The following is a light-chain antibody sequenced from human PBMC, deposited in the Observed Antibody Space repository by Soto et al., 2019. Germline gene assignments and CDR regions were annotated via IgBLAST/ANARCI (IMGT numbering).Light chain of an antibody. J-gene: IGKJ1*01. CDR2: GAS. CDR3: QQYDSSPGT. Sequence: EIVLTQSPGTLSLSPVERVTLSCRASQSVSSSYLAWYQQKLGQAPRLLIYGASSRATGIPDRFSGSRSGTDFTLTISRLEPEDFAVYYCQQYDSSPGTFGQGTKVDIK. V-gene: IGKV3-20*01. CDR1: QSVSSSY.